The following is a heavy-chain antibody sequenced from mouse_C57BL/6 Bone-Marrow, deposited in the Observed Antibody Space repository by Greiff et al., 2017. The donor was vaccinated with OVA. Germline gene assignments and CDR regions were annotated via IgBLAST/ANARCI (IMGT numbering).Heavy chain of an antibody. CDR2: IYPSDSET. V-gene: IGHV1-61*01. CDR1: GSTFTSYW. CDR3: ARPGVMVTTKGYYYAMDY. J-gene: IGHJ4*01. Sequence: VQLQQPGAELVRPGSSVKLSCKASGSTFTSYWMDWVKPRPGQGLAWIGNIYPSDSETHYNQKFKDKATLTVDKSSSTAYMQLSSLTSEDSAVDYCARPGVMVTTKGYYYAMDYWGQGTSVTVSS. D-gene: IGHD2-2*01.